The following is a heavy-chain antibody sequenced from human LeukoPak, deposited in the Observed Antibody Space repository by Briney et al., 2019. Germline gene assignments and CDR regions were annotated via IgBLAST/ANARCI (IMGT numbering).Heavy chain of an antibody. CDR1: GGSIASGEYY. CDR3: ARSGGEYDSNGYLNY. V-gene: IGHV4-30-4*01. J-gene: IGHJ4*02. CDR2: VYYTGNI. D-gene: IGHD3-22*01. Sequence: SQTLTLTCTVSGGSIASGEYYWNWIRQPPGKGLEWIAHVYYTGNIFYNPSLKSRVTMSVDTSKNQFSLKLTSVTAAETAVYYCARSGGEYDSNGYLNYWGQGTLVSVSS.